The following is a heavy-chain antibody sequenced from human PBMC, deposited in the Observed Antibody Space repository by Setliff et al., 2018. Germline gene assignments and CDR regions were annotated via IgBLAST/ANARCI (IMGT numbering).Heavy chain of an antibody. CDR1: GFTFSNAW. D-gene: IGHD5-18*01. CDR3: ISLWLGFYGLDV. V-gene: IGHV3-15*01. CDR2: IKRESDGGTT. Sequence: GGSLRLSCAASGFTFSNAWMSWVRQAPGKGLEWVGRIKRESDGGTTDYAAPVEGRFTISRDDSKNTLYLQMNSPKTEDTAVYYCISLWLGFYGLDVWGQGTTVTVSS. J-gene: IGHJ6*02.